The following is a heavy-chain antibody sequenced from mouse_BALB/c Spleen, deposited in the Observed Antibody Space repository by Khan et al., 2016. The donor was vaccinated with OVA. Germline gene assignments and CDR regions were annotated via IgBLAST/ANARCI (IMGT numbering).Heavy chain of an antibody. CDR1: GYSITSGYV. V-gene: IGHV3-2*02. J-gene: IGHJ2*01. CDR3: AKWARIKY. Sequence: EVQLQQSGPGLVKPSQSLSLTCTVTGYSITSGYVWNWIRKFPGNILEWRGYITYNGRTKYNPYLKSRISITRDTSKNPVYLQLNSVTTEDTATYYCAKWARIKYWGQGTTLTVSS. D-gene: IGHD3-1*01. CDR2: ITYNGRT.